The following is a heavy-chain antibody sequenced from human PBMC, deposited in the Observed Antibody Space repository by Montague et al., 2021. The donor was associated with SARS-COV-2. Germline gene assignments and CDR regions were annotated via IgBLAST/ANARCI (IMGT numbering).Heavy chain of an antibody. D-gene: IGHD4-11*01. J-gene: IGHJ6*02. Sequence: SETLSLTCAVYGGSFSGYYWTWIRQSPRKGLEWIGEINHSGSTNYNPSLKSRVTISVDTSENQFSLKLSSVTAADTAVYYCACGEITTRGLIYYYDMDVWGQGTTVTVSS. V-gene: IGHV4-34*01. CDR1: GGSFSGYY. CDR3: ACGEITTRGLIYYYDMDV. CDR2: INHSGST.